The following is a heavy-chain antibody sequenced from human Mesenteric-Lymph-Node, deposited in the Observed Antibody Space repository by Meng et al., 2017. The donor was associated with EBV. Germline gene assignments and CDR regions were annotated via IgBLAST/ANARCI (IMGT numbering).Heavy chain of an antibody. V-gene: IGHV4-4*02. D-gene: IGHD6-19*01. CDR3: ARVGQWLPIDY. CDR1: GGSISRSDW. CDR2: IYHSGST. Sequence: QGQLQESVPRLVKPSGTLSLTCAVSGGSISRSDWWSWVRQPPGKGLEWIGEIYHSGSTNYNPSRKSRVTISVDKSKNQFSLNLSSVTAADTAVYYCARVGQWLPIDYWGQGTLVTVSS. J-gene: IGHJ4*02.